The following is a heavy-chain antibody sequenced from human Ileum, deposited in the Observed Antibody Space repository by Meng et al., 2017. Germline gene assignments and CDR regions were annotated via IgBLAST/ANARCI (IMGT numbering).Heavy chain of an antibody. D-gene: IGHD2-8*01. V-gene: IGHV4-39*07. Sequence: GPGLVKPSETMSLTCSVSGGSTSSSSYYWGWISQPPGKGLQWIRSIYYSGSTYYIPSLQSRVTISVDTSKNKFFLKMSSVTAAATTVYYCGRDYLSSYLYLDLWGRGTLVTVSS. CDR1: GGSTSSSSYY. J-gene: IGHJ2*01. CDR2: IYYSGST. CDR3: GRDYLSSYLYLDL.